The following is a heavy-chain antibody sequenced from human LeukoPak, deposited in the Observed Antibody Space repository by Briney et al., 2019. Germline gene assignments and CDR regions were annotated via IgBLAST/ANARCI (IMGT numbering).Heavy chain of an antibody. CDR3: ARDRQGIGYEDYYFDY. J-gene: IGHJ4*02. V-gene: IGHV1-2*02. D-gene: IGHD6-13*01. CDR1: GYTFTSNY. CDR2: INPNSGGT. Sequence: ASVTVSRTASGYTFTSNYMHWVRQAPGPGLEGMGWINPNSGGTNYAQNFQRRVTMNRDTSISTAYMELSRLRSDDTAVYYCARDRQGIGYEDYYFDYWGQGTLVTVSS.